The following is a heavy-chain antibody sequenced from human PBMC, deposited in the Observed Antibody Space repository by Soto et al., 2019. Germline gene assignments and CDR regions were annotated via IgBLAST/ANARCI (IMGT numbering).Heavy chain of an antibody. D-gene: IGHD2-8*01. CDR2: IIPIFGTA. V-gene: IGHV1-69*13. Sequence: SVKVSCKASGYTFTSYGISWVRQAPGQGLEWMGGIIPIFGTANYAQKFQGRVTITADESTSTAYMELSSLRAEDTAVYYCAREEPVNDHFDYWGQGTLVTVSS. CDR3: AREEPVNDHFDY. CDR1: GYTFTSYG. J-gene: IGHJ4*02.